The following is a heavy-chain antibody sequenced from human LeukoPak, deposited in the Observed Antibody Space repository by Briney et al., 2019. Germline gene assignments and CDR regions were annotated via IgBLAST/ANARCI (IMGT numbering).Heavy chain of an antibody. CDR3: ARLTYDYYGSGSYSWWIDT. D-gene: IGHD3-10*01. CDR1: GFTFSSYE. V-gene: IGHV3-48*03. J-gene: IGHJ5*02. CDR2: ISSSGSTI. Sequence: PGGSLRLSCAASGFTFSSYEMNWVRQAPGKGLEWVSYISSSGSTIYYADSVKGRFTISRDNAKNSLYLQMNSLRAEDTAVYYCARLTYDYYGSGSYSWWIDTWGQGTLVIVSS.